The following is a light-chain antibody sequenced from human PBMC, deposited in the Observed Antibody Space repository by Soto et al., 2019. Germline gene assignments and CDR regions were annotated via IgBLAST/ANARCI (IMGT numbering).Light chain of an antibody. J-gene: IGKJ1*01. CDR1: QSVSRW. V-gene: IGKV1-5*03. CDR3: QQYSSYWT. CDR2: KAS. Sequence: DIQMTQSPSTLSVSIGDRVTITCRASQSVSRWLAWYQQKPGRAPRLLIYKASSLQSGVPSRFSGSGSGTEFTLTISSLQPEDFATYHCQQYSSYWTFGQGTKVDIK.